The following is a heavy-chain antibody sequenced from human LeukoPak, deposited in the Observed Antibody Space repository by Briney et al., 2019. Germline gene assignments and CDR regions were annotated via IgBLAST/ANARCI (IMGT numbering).Heavy chain of an antibody. J-gene: IGHJ4*02. D-gene: IGHD6-19*01. CDR2: IRYDGSNK. V-gene: IGHV3-30*02. Sequence: GGSLRLSCAASGFTFSSYGMHWVRQAPGKWLEWVSFIRYDGSNKYYADSVKGRFTISRDNSKNTLYLQMNSLRAEDTAVYYCAKDPVAGSPKYYFDYWGQGTLVTVSS. CDR3: AKDPVAGSPKYYFDY. CDR1: GFTFSSYG.